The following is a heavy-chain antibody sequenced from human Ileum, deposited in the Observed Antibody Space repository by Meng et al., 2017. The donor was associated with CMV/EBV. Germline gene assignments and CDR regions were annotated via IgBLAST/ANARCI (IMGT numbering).Heavy chain of an antibody. CDR3: VRFAGAAN. D-gene: IGHD2-8*02. V-gene: IGHV3-74*03. CDR1: GFTFSASW. CDR2: INSDGTTS. Sequence: GESLKISCAASGFTFSASWMHWVRQVPGKGLIWVSGINSDGTTSKYADYVKGRLTIYRDNAKKTVFLQMDSLRGDDAAMYYCVRFAGAANWGQGTLVTVSS. J-gene: IGHJ4*02.